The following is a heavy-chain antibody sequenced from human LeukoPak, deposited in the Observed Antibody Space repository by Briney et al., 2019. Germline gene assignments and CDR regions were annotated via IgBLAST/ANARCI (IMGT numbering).Heavy chain of an antibody. J-gene: IGHJ5*02. Sequence: GESLKISCKGSGYNFANYWIGWLRQMPGKGLEWMGIIYPGDSDIRYSPSFQGQVSISADKSIGATYLQWSSLKASDTAMYYCARQVPGCSGGACYSGWFDPWGQGTLVTVSS. V-gene: IGHV5-51*01. CDR2: IYPGDSDI. D-gene: IGHD2-15*01. CDR1: GYNFANYW. CDR3: ARQVPGCSGGACYSGWFDP.